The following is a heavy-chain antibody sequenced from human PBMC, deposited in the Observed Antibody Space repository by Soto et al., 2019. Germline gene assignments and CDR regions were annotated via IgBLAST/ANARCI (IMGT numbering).Heavy chain of an antibody. D-gene: IGHD6-6*01. Sequence: PSETLSLTCTVSGGSVSSGSYYWSWIRQPPGKGLEWIGYIYYSGSTNYNPSLKSRVTISVDTSKNQFSLKLSSVTAADMAVYYCARGEYSSSSGYYYRMDVWGQGTTVTVSS. CDR3: ARGEYSSSSGYYYRMDV. CDR1: GGSVSSGSYY. CDR2: IYYSGST. V-gene: IGHV4-61*01. J-gene: IGHJ6*02.